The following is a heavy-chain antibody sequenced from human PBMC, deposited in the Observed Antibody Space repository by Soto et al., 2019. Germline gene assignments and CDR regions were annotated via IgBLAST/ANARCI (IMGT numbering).Heavy chain of an antibody. V-gene: IGHV3-11*06. CDR2: ISPGSRYP. CDR3: VRGGGGGLFDP. Sequence: GSLGLCGAGCGLSFGDSDMSGIRQAPGKGLEWLSYISPGSRYPAYADSVKGRFTISRDNAKRSLYLQMMSLTAEDTAIYYCVRGGGGGLFDPWGQGTMVTVSS. J-gene: IGHJ5*02. D-gene: IGHD2-15*01. CDR1: GLSFGDSD.